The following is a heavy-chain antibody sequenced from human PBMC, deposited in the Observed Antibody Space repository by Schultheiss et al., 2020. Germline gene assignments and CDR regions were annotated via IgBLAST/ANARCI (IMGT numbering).Heavy chain of an antibody. CDR1: GFTFSSYG. J-gene: IGHJ4*02. Sequence: GGSLRLSCAASGFTFSSYGMHWVRQAPGKGLEWVAVISYDGSNKYYADSVKGRFTISRDNSKNTLYLQMNSLRAEDTAVYYCAKVRRFGESTPYYFDYWGQGTLVTVAS. V-gene: IGHV3-30*18. CDR3: AKVRRFGESTPYYFDY. D-gene: IGHD3-10*01. CDR2: ISYDGSNK.